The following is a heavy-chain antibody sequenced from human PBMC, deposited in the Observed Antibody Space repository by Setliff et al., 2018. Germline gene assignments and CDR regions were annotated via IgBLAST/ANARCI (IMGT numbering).Heavy chain of an antibody. CDR3: ARGFDVCGGGACYTDGPYYFDY. J-gene: IGHJ4*02. D-gene: IGHD2-21*02. CDR2: INHSGST. Sequence: SETLSLTCSVSGGSISNFYWSWIRQPPGKGLEWIGEINHSGSTNYNPSLKSRVTISVDTSKNQFSLKLSSVAAADTAVYYCARGFDVCGGGACYTDGPYYFDYWGLGTLVTVSS. V-gene: IGHV4-34*01. CDR1: GGSISNFY.